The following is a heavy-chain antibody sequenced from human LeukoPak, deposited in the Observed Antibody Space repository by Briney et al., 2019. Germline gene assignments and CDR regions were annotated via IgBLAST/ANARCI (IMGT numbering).Heavy chain of an antibody. J-gene: IGHJ4*02. CDR3: ARHSDSSGYLIPPFDY. Sequence: GESLKISCKGSGYSFTSYWIGWVRQMPGKGLEWMGIIYPGDSETRYSPSFQGQVTISADKSISTAYLQWSSLKASDTAMYYCARHSDSSGYLIPPFDYWGQGTLVTVSS. CDR1: GYSFTSYW. V-gene: IGHV5-51*01. CDR2: IYPGDSET. D-gene: IGHD3-22*01.